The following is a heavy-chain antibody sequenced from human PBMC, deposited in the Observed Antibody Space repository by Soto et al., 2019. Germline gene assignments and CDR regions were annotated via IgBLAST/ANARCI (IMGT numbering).Heavy chain of an antibody. D-gene: IGHD6-13*01. CDR2: ISSNGAYL. J-gene: IGHJ5*02. CDR1: GFTFRSFT. CDR3: RRDASRGSSARGWFDP. V-gene: IGHV3-21*01. Sequence: PGGSLSLSCAEYGFTFRSFTMHWVRQAPGKGLEWVSTISSNGAYLYYADALRGRFTISRDNAKNALHLQMNSLRAEDTAVYYCRRDASRGSSARGWFDPWGPGTLVTFSS.